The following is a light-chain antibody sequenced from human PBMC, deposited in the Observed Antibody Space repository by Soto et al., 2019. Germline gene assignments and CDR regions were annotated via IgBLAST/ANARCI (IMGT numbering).Light chain of an antibody. V-gene: IGKV3-15*01. Sequence: EILLTQSPGTLSLSPGDTATLTCRASQSLGSDLAWYQQKPGQAPRILIFGASARHTGIPARISGSGSGTEFTLTISSLRSEDFSVYFCQQYYNWPRTFGQGTKVDIK. J-gene: IGKJ1*01. CDR2: GAS. CDR3: QQYYNWPRT. CDR1: QSLGSD.